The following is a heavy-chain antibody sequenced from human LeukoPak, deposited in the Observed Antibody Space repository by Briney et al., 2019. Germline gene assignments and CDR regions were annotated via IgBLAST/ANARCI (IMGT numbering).Heavy chain of an antibody. D-gene: IGHD1-26*01. CDR1: GYTFTGYY. CDR3: ARDRSGSYAPDY. Sequence: ASVTVSCKASGYTFTGYYMHWVRQAPGQGLEWMGWINPNSGGTNYAQKFQGRVTMTRDTSISTAYMELSRLRSDDTAVYYCARDRSGSYAPDYWGQGTLVTVSS. V-gene: IGHV1-2*02. J-gene: IGHJ4*02. CDR2: INPNSGGT.